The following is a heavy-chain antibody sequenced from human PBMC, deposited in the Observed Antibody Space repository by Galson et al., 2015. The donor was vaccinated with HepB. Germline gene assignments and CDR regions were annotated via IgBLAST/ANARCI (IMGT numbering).Heavy chain of an antibody. CDR2: IIPMFGEP. CDR3: ARGNYGMDV. CDR1: GGTFSNHV. V-gene: IGHV1-69*13. J-gene: IGHJ6*02. Sequence: SVKVSCKASGGTFSNHVINWVRQAPGQGLEWMGGIIPMFGEPRHARKFQDRITLSADASTSTAYMEVTSLQSADTAVYYCARGNYGMDVWGQGTTVIVSS.